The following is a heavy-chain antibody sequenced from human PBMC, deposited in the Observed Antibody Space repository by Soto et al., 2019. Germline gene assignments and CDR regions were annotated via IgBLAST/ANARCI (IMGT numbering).Heavy chain of an antibody. J-gene: IGHJ6*02. CDR2: INPNSGGT. CDR3: AAGGVYAIPDYYYYYGMDV. CDR1: GYTFTGYY. D-gene: IGHD2-8*01. V-gene: IGHV1-2*02. Sequence: ASVKVSCKASGYTFTGYYMHWVRQAPGQGLEWMGWINPNSGGTNYAQKFQGRVTMTRDTSISTAYMELSRLRSDDTAVYYCAAGGVYAIPDYYYYYGMDVWGQGTTVTVSS.